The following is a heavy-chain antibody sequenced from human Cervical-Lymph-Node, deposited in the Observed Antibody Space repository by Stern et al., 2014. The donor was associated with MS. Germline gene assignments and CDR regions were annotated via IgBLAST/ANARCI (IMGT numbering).Heavy chain of an antibody. CDR2: IYYSGST. CDR1: GGSISSSSYY. V-gene: IGHV4-39*01. J-gene: IGHJ4*02. D-gene: IGHD3-3*01. Sequence: MQLVESGPGLVKPSETLSLTCTVSGGSISSSSYYWGWIRQPPGKGLEWIGSIYYSGSTYYNPSLKSRVTISVDTSKTQFSLKLSSVTAADTAVYYCASQRVVTLYYFDYWGQGTLVTVSS. CDR3: ASQRVVTLYYFDY.